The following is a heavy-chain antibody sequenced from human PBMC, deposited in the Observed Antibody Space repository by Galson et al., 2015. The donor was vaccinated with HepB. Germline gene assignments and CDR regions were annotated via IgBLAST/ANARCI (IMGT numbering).Heavy chain of an antibody. CDR3: ARRRPVPITMVQGPTPYYYYMDV. V-gene: IGHV1-46*03. CDR2: INPSGGST. CDR1: GYTFTIFY. J-gene: IGHJ6*03. D-gene: IGHD3-10*01. Sequence: SVKVSCKASGYTFTIFYMHWVRQAPGQGLEWMGIINPSGGSTTYAQKFQGRVTMTRDTSTSTVYMELSSLRSEDTAIYYCARRRPVPITMVQGPTPYYYYMDVWGKGTTVTVSS.